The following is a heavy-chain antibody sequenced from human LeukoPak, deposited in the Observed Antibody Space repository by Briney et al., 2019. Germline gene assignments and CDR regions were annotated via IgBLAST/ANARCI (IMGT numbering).Heavy chain of an antibody. Sequence: SQTRSLTGTVSGGSISSGDYYWSWIRQPPGKGVGWIGYIYYSGSTYYNPSLKSRVTISVDTSKNQFSLKLSSVTAADTAVYYCAREAVLTGYYLPWGQGTLVTVSS. CDR1: GGSISSGDYY. D-gene: IGHD3-9*01. CDR2: IYYSGST. CDR3: AREAVLTGYYLP. J-gene: IGHJ5*02. V-gene: IGHV4-30-4*01.